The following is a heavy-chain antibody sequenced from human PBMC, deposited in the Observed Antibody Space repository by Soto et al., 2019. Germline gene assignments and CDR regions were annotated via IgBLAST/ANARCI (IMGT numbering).Heavy chain of an antibody. V-gene: IGHV3-30-3*01. CDR1: GFTFSSYA. D-gene: IGHD6-13*01. Sequence: GSLRLSCAASGFTFSSYAMSWVRQAPGKGLEWVAVISYGGSDKDYADSVKGRFTISRDNSRNTLFLQMNSLRAEDTAVYYCARDLGAYSSSGRYYYGMDVWGQGTTVTVSS. CDR3: ARDLGAYSSSGRYYYGMDV. J-gene: IGHJ6*02. CDR2: ISYGGSDK.